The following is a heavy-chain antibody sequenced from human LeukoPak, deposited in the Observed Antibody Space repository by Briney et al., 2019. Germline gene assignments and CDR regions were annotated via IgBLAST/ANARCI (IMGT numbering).Heavy chain of an antibody. CDR2: ISYDGSNK. V-gene: IGHV3-30*03. D-gene: IGHD4-17*01. CDR3: ARDTGYGDYLDY. Sequence: GGSLRLSCAASGFTFSSYGMHWVRQAPGKGLEWVAVISYDGSNKYYADSVKGRFTISRDNSKNTLYLQMNSLRAEDTAVYYCARDTGYGDYLDYWGQGTLVTVSS. CDR1: GFTFSSYG. J-gene: IGHJ4*02.